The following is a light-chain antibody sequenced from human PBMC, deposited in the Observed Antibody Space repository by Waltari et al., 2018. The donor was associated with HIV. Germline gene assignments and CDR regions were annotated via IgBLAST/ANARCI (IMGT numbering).Light chain of an antibody. J-gene: IGLJ1*01. CDR3: ATWDDSVSGQV. Sequence: QSVLTQPPSASGTPGQRITISCSGSSSNIGSNSVYWYQQLPGAAPNLLVYNNKRPPGVPVGFSGSKSGTSASLAIRVLRSEDEARYYCATWDDSVSGQVFGAGTEVTVL. CDR1: SSNIGSNS. CDR2: NN. V-gene: IGLV1-47*01.